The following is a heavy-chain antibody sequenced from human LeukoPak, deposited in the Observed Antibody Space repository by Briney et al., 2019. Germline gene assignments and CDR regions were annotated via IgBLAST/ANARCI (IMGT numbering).Heavy chain of an antibody. CDR3: ARLSKGRYFDYIFDY. V-gene: IGHV4-39*01. J-gene: IGHJ4*02. Sequence: PSETLSLTCTVSGGSVSSTEFSWGCIRQPPGKGLQWVGNLYYSGSTSYHPSLNSRVTMSVDTSKNQFSLKMTSVTAADTAVYYCARLSKGRYFDYIFDYWGQGSLVTVSS. D-gene: IGHD3-9*01. CDR1: GGSVSSTEFS. CDR2: LYYSGST.